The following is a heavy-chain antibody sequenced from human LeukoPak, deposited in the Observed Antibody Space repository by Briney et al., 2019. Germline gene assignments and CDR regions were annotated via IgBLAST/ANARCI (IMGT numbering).Heavy chain of an antibody. V-gene: IGHV4-59*08. CDR3: ARYGGSGWVIDN. CDR1: GGSISTDY. D-gene: IGHD6-19*01. Sequence: SETLSLTCTVSGGSISTDYWTWIRQPPGKGLEWIGYIYYNGATSYNPSLKSRATISVDTSKEQFSLKLTPVTAADMAVYYCARYGGSGWVIDNWGQGTLVTVSS. CDR2: IYYNGAT. J-gene: IGHJ4*02.